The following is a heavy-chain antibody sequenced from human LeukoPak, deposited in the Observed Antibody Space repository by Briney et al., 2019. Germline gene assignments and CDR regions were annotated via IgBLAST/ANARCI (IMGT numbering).Heavy chain of an antibody. D-gene: IGHD3-22*01. Sequence: SGGSLRLSCAASGFRFSDFTMTWVRQAPGKGPEWVSAIGGRGGSTYYADSLGGRFTISRDNSKDMVHLQMNSLRAEDTAVYYCARALYYYDSSGYHATYGMDVWGQGTTVTVSS. CDR3: ARALYYYDSSGYHATYGMDV. V-gene: IGHV3-23*01. CDR1: GFRFSDFT. CDR2: IGGRGGST. J-gene: IGHJ6*02.